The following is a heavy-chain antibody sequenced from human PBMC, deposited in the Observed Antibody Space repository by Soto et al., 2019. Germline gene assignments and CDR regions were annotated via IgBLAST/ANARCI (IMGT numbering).Heavy chain of an antibody. V-gene: IGHV4-59*01. J-gene: IGHJ5*01. CDR3: ARDGEVGSYLHWFDS. D-gene: IGHD3-16*02. CDR2: IYYNGNT. CDR1: GGSISYTY. Sequence: SETLSLTCTVSGGSISYTYWGWIRQPPGKGLEWIGYIYYNGNTNYNSSLKSRVTISVDASKNQFSLKLSSVTAADTAIYYCARDGEVGSYLHWFDSWGQGTLVTVS.